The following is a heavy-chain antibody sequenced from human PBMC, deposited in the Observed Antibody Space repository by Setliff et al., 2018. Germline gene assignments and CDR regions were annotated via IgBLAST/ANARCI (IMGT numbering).Heavy chain of an antibody. CDR2: ISSSSSYI. D-gene: IGHD3-10*02. CDR3: AREMATMLGSLYYYYGMDV. V-gene: IGHV3-21*01. CDR1: SYS. Sequence: SYSMNWVRQAPGKGLEWVSSISSSSSYIYYADSVKGRFTISRDNAKNSLYLQMNSLRAEDTAVYYCAREMATMLGSLYYYYGMDVWGQGTTVTVSS. J-gene: IGHJ6*02.